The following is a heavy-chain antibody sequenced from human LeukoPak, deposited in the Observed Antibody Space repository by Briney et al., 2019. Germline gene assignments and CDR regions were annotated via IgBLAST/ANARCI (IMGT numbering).Heavy chain of an antibody. CDR2: IYYSGST. D-gene: IGHD2-8*01. Sequence: MPSETLSLTCTVSGGSISSYYWSWIRQPPGKGLEWIGYIYYSGSTNYNPSLKSRVTISVDTSKNQFSLKLSSVTAADTAVYYCARLYGNWFDPWGQGTLVTVSS. CDR3: ARLYGNWFDP. CDR1: GGSISSYY. V-gene: IGHV4-59*01. J-gene: IGHJ5*02.